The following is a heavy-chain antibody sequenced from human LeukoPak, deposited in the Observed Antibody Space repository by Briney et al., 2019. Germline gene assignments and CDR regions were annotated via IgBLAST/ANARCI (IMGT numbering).Heavy chain of an antibody. J-gene: IGHJ3*02. D-gene: IGHD6-19*01. CDR2: ISGSGGST. Sequence: GGSLRLSCEASGFTFSSYAMSWVRQAPGKGLEWVSAISGSGGSTYYADSVKGRFTISRDNSKNTLYLQMNSLRAEDTAVYYCAKVGAVAGTLGAFDIWGQGTMVTVSS. V-gene: IGHV3-23*01. CDR1: GFTFSSYA. CDR3: AKVGAVAGTLGAFDI.